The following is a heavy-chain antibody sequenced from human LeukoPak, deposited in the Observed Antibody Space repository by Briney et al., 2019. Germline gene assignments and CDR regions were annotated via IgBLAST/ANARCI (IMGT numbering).Heavy chain of an antibody. CDR1: GFTFSSYS. J-gene: IGHJ3*02. Sequence: PGGSLRLSCAASGFTFSSYSMNWVRQAPGKGLEWVSSISSSSSSYIYYADSVKGRFTISRDNAKNSLYLQMNSLRAEDTAVYYCARVGGSGASAFDIWGQGTMVTVSS. V-gene: IGHV3-21*01. CDR3: ARVGGSGASAFDI. CDR2: ISSSSSSYI. D-gene: IGHD3-3*01.